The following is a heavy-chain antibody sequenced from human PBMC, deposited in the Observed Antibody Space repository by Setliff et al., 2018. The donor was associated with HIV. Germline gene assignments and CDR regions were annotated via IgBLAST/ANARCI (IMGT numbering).Heavy chain of an antibody. Sequence: PSETLSLTCAVYGGSFSGYYWSWFRQPPGKGLEWIGEINHSGSTNYNPSLKSRVTISVDTSKNQFSLKLSSVTAADTAVYYCARVPPGPYYYYMDVWGKGTTVTVSS. J-gene: IGHJ6*03. CDR2: INHSGST. CDR3: ARVPPGPYYYYMDV. CDR1: GGSFSGYY. V-gene: IGHV4-34*01.